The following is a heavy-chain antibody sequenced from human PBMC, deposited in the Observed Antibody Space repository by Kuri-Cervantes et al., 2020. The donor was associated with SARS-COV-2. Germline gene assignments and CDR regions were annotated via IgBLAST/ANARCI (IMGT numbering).Heavy chain of an antibody. J-gene: IGHJ4*02. D-gene: IGHD2-21*01. Sequence: ASVKVSCKASGYTFTGYYMHWVRQAPGQGLEWMGWINPNSGGTNYAQKFQGRVTITTDESTSTAYMELSSLRSEDTAVYYCAINPYCGGDCYPGDYWGQGTLVTVSS. CDR2: INPNSGGT. CDR3: AINPYCGGDCYPGDY. CDR1: GYTFTGYY. V-gene: IGHV1-2*02.